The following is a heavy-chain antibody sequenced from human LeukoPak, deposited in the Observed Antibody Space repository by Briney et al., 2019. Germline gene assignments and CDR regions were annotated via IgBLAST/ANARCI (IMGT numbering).Heavy chain of an antibody. V-gene: IGHV3-21*01. Sequence: GGSLRLSCAASGFTFSSYSMNWVRQAPRKWLEWVSYIRSSGTYVYYADSVKGRFTISRDNAKNSLSLQMNSLRADDAAVYYCARASSKQLAGYLPDGFDIWGQGTMVTVSS. CDR2: IRSSGTYV. CDR3: ARASSKQLAGYLPDGFDI. J-gene: IGHJ3*02. CDR1: GFTFSSYS. D-gene: IGHD3-9*01.